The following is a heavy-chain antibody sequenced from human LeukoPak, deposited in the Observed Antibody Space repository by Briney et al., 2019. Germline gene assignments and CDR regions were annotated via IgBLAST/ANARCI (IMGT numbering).Heavy chain of an antibody. CDR2: ISVSGAYK. CDR3: ARKQFGFDY. V-gene: IGHV3-23*01. CDR1: GFTFRTYA. Sequence: GGSLRLSCAASGFTFRTYAMTWVRQAPGKGLEWVSSISVSGAYKYYADSVKGRFTISRDDSKNTLYLQMNSLRPEDTAVYYCARKQFGFDYWGQGTLVTVSS. D-gene: IGHD3-10*01. J-gene: IGHJ4*02.